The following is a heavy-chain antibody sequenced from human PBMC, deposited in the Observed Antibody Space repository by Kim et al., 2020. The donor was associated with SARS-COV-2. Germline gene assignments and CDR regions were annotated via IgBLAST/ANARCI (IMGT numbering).Heavy chain of an antibody. J-gene: IGHJ4*02. D-gene: IGHD5-18*01. CDR3: ARDLGSGIQLWLPISYYFDY. CDR2: IYYSGST. V-gene: IGHV4-39*07. Sequence: SETLSLTCTVSGGSISSSSYYWGWIRQPPGKGLEWIGSIYYSGSTYYNPSLKSRVTISVDTSKNQFSLKLSSVTAADTAVYYCARDLGSGIQLWLPISYYFDYWGQGTLVTVSS. CDR1: GGSISSSSYY.